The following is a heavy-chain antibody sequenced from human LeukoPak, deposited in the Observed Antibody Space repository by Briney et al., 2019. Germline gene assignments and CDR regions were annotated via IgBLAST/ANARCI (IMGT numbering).Heavy chain of an antibody. V-gene: IGHV1-46*01. CDR2: INPSGGST. Sequence: ASVTVSFTASGYTFTIYYMHWVRQAPGQGLEWMGIINPSGGSTSYAQKFQGRVTMTRDTSTRTVYMELSSLRSEDTAVYYCARCPVGATIVVLDYWGQGTLVTVSS. J-gene: IGHJ4*02. CDR1: GYTFTIYY. D-gene: IGHD1-26*01. CDR3: ARCPVGATIVVLDY.